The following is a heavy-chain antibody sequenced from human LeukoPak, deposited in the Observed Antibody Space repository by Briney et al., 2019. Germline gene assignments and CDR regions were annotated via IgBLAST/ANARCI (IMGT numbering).Heavy chain of an antibody. CDR3: VKGYCSSISCYGDY. CDR2: ISSNGGST. CDR1: GFTFSSYA. J-gene: IGHJ4*02. Sequence: AGGSLILSCSASGFTFSSYAMHWVRQAPGKGLEYVSAISSNGGSTYYADSVKGRFTISRDNSKNTLYLQMSSLRAEDTAVYYCVKGYCSSISCYGDYWGQGTLVTVSS. D-gene: IGHD2-2*01. V-gene: IGHV3-64D*09.